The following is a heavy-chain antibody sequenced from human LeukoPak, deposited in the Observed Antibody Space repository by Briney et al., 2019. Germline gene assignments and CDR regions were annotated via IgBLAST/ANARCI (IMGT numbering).Heavy chain of an antibody. CDR3: ARTGQTTVVKRMDFDY. D-gene: IGHD4-23*01. J-gene: IGHJ4*02. CDR2: IGSSSSYI. CDR1: GFTFSSYS. V-gene: IGHV3-21*01. Sequence: GGSLRLSCAPSGFTFSSYSMNWVRQAPGKGLEWVSSIGSSSSYIYYADAAKGRFTISRDNAKNSLYLQTKSPRADDTAWYSCARTGQTTVVKRMDFDYWGRGTVVIVSA.